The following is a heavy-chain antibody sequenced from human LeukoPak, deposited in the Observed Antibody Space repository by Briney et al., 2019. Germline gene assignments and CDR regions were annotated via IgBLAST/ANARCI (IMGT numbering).Heavy chain of an antibody. CDR3: ARQLSRSSWYYFDH. Sequence: SETLSLTCTVSGDSISSASYYWGWIRQPPGKGLVWIGRIYYAGSTYYNPSLKSRVTISVDASKTQFSLKLSSVTAADTAVYYCARQLSRSSWYYFDHWGQGTLVTVSS. CDR2: IYYAGST. J-gene: IGHJ4*02. V-gene: IGHV4-39*01. CDR1: GDSISSASYY. D-gene: IGHD6-13*01.